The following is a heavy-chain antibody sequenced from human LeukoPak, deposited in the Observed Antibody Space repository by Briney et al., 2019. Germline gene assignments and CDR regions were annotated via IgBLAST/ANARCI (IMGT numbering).Heavy chain of an antibody. V-gene: IGHV1-69*04. Sequence: SVKVSCKASGGTFTSYAISWVRQAPGQGLEWMGRIIPILGIANYAQKFQGRVTITADKSTSTAYMELSSLRSEDTAVYYCAEHHSIAVAGHVQYYFDYWGQGTLVTVSS. CDR1: GGTFTSYA. J-gene: IGHJ4*02. D-gene: IGHD6-19*01. CDR2: IIPILGIA. CDR3: AEHHSIAVAGHVQYYFDY.